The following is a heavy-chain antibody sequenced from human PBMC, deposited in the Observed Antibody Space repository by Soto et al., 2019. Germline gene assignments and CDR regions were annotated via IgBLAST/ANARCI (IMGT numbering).Heavy chain of an antibody. J-gene: IGHJ5*02. CDR2: IDQSGST. V-gene: IGHV4-34*01. CDR1: GGSFSGYY. CDR3: ARDQLSSGLYVWFDP. Sequence: SETLSLTCAVYGGSFSGYYWNWLRQPPGEGLEWIGKIDQSGSTNYNPSLKSRVTMSVDTSRSQFSLKLTSVTAMDTAVYYCARDQLSSGLYVWFDPWGQGTLVTVSS. D-gene: IGHD6-25*01.